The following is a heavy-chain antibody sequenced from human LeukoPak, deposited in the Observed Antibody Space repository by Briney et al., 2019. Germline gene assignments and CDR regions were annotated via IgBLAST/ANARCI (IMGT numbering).Heavy chain of an antibody. CDR1: GFTFNSYG. CDR2: MRYAGSNK. J-gene: IGHJ4*02. V-gene: IGHV3-30*02. Sequence: GGSLRLSCAASGFTFNSYGMHWVRQAPGKGLEWVAFMRYAGSNKHYADSVKGRFTISRDNSKNTLYLQMNSLRAEDTAVYYCARVTYGSGTYGAFDYWGQGTLVTVSS. D-gene: IGHD3-10*01. CDR3: ARVTYGSGTYGAFDY.